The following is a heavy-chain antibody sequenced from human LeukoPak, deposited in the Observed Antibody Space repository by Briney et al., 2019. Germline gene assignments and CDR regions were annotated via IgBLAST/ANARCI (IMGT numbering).Heavy chain of an antibody. Sequence: RGSLRLSCAASGFTFSSYAMSWVRQAPGKGLEWVSAISGSGGSTYYADSVKGRFTISRDNSKNTLYLQMNSLRAEDTAVYYCAKGRYCTNGVCLYYFDYWGQGTLVTVSS. CDR2: ISGSGGST. J-gene: IGHJ4*02. CDR3: AKGRYCTNGVCLYYFDY. CDR1: GFTFSSYA. V-gene: IGHV3-23*01. D-gene: IGHD2-8*01.